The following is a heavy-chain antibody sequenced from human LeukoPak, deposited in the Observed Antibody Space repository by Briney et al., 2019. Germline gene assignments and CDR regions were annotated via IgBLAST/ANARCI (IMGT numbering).Heavy chain of an antibody. CDR3: ARVLRVGGATTYYYYYMDV. D-gene: IGHD1-26*01. J-gene: IGHJ6*03. CDR1: GYTFTGYY. Sequence: ASVKVSCKASGYTFTGYYMHWARHAPGQGHECMGSINPHSGGTNYAQKFQGRVTMTRDTSISTAYMELSRLRSDDTAVYYCARVLRVGGATTYYYYYMDVWGKGTTVTVSS. CDR2: INPHSGGT. V-gene: IGHV1-2*02.